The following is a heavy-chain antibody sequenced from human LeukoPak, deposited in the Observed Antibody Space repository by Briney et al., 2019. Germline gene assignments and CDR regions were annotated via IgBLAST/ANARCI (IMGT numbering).Heavy chain of an antibody. CDR1: EFNFFSYG. J-gene: IGHJ4*01. CDR3: ARELPREVTLDY. Sequence: GGSLRLSCVASEFNFFSYGMQWVRQAPGKGLVWVSRIFTDGSTTSYADSVKGRFTISRDNAKNTLYLQMNSLRAEGTAVYYCARELPREVTLDYWGQGTLVTVSP. V-gene: IGHV3-74*01. CDR2: IFTDGSTT. D-gene: IGHD2-21*02.